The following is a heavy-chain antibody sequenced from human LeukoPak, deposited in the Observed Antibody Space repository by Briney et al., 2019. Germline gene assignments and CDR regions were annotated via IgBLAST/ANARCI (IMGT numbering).Heavy chain of an antibody. V-gene: IGHV4-59*08. J-gene: IGHJ3*02. D-gene: IGHD6-19*01. CDR3: ARPHSSGWYGVYDI. Sequence: PSETLSLTCTVPDGSISSHYWSWVRQPPGKGLEWIGHFAYSGTTSYNASLKSRVTISVDTSKNQFSLKLTSVTAADTAVYYCARPHSSGWYGVYDIWGQGTMVTVSS. CDR2: FAYSGTT. CDR1: DGSISSHY.